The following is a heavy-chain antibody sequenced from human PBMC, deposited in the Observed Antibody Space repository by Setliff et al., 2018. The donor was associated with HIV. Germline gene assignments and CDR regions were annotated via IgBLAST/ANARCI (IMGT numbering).Heavy chain of an antibody. D-gene: IGHD2-21*02. J-gene: IGHJ4*02. CDR1: GYTFNSYG. CDR3: ARLSGDYYYFDY. CDR2: INTHSGYT. Sequence: ASVKVSCKASGYTFNSYGISWVRQAPGQGLEWMGWINTHSGYTNYAQNVQGRVTVTMDTSTSTAYMELRSLKSDDTAVYYCARLSGDYYYFDYWGQGTLVTVSS. V-gene: IGHV1-18*01.